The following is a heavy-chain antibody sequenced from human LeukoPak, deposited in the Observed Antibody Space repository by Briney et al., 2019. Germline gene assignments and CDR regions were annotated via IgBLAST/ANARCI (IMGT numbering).Heavy chain of an antibody. Sequence: GGSLRLSCAASGFTFSSYAMSWVRQAPGKGLEWVSAISGSGGSTYYADSVKGRFTISRDNSKNTLYLQMNSLRDEDTAVYYCARGGFQYSSGIDYWGQGTLVTVSS. D-gene: IGHD6-19*01. CDR2: ISGSGGST. CDR3: ARGGFQYSSGIDY. CDR1: GFTFSSYA. J-gene: IGHJ4*02. V-gene: IGHV3-23*01.